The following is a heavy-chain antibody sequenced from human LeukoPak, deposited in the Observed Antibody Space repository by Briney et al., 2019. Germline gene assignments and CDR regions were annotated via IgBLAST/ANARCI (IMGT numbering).Heavy chain of an antibody. V-gene: IGHV3-9*01. CDR2: ISWNSGSV. J-gene: IGHJ4*02. CDR1: GFTFDDYA. Sequence: GGSLRLPCAASGFTFDDYAMHWVRQAPGKGLEWVSGISWNSGSVDYADSVKGRFTISRDNAKNSLYLQMNSLRAEDTALYYCAKVSGYTYGYFDYWGQGTLVTVSS. CDR3: AKVSGYTYGYFDY. D-gene: IGHD5-18*01.